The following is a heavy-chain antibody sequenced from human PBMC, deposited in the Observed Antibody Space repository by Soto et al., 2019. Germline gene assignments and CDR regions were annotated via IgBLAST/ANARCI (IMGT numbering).Heavy chain of an antibody. D-gene: IGHD6-19*01. CDR3: AKIAEAVAVTVYGY. CDR2: IGGGGGRP. CDR1: GFTFSSYA. J-gene: IGHJ4*02. Sequence: EVQLLESGGGLVQPGGSLRLSCVASGFTFSSYAMGWVRQAPGKGLEWVSAIGGGGGRPHYADSVKGRFTISRDNSKNTLYLQLNSLSAVDTPVYYCAKIAEAVAVTVYGYWGQGTLVTVSS. V-gene: IGHV3-23*01.